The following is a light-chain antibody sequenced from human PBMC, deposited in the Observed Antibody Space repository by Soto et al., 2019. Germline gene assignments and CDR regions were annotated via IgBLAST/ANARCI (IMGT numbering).Light chain of an antibody. V-gene: IGKV3-11*01. CDR2: DAS. CDR3: QQRSNWPLT. CDR1: QSVSSY. Sequence: EIVLTQSPGTLSLSPGERATLSCRASQSVSSYLAWYQQKPGQAPRLLIYDASNRATGIPARFSGSGSGTDFTLTISSLEPEDFALYYCQQRSNWPLTLGGGTKVEIK. J-gene: IGKJ4*01.